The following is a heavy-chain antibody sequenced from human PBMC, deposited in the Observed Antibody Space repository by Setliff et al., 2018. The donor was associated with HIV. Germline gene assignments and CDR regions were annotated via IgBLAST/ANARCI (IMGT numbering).Heavy chain of an antibody. D-gene: IGHD6-6*01. CDR2: INPNSGGT. J-gene: IGHJ4*02. CDR3: ARVGDSSSSTGVIG. Sequence: VASVKVSCKASGSIFTGYYMHWVRQAPGQGLEWVGRINPNSGGTTYAQKFQGRVTMTLDTSISTVYMELSRLKSDDTAVYYCARVGDSSSSTGVIGWGQGTLVTVSS. CDR1: GSIFTGYY. V-gene: IGHV1-2*06.